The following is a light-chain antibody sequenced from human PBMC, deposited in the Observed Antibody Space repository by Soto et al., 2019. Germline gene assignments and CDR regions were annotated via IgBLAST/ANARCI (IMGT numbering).Light chain of an antibody. CDR1: SGHSNYA. V-gene: IGLV4-69*01. Sequence: QPVLTQSPSASASLGASVKLTCTLSSGHSNYAIAWHQQQPEKGPRYLMNVNSDGSHSKGDGIPDRFSGSSSGAERYLTISSLQSEDEADYYCQTWGTGIWVFGGGTKVTVL. J-gene: IGLJ3*02. CDR2: VNSDGSH. CDR3: QTWGTGIWV.